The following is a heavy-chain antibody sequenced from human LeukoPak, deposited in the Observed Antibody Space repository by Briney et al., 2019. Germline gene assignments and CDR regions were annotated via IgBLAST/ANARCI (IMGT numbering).Heavy chain of an antibody. Sequence: GGSLRLSCAASGFTFSSYAMSWVRQAPGKGLEWVSTISDSGGTTYYADSVKGRFTISRDNSKSTLYLQMNSLRAEDTAVYYCATEFIAAAGIFDYWGQGTLVTVSS. CDR3: ATEFIAAAGIFDY. J-gene: IGHJ4*02. V-gene: IGHV3-23*01. D-gene: IGHD6-13*01. CDR2: ISDSGGTT. CDR1: GFTFSSYA.